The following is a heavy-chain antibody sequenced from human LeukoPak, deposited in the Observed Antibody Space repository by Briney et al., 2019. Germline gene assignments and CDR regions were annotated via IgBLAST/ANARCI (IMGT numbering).Heavy chain of an antibody. J-gene: IGHJ6*02. CDR3: ARTNSFGMDV. CDR1: GFTFSSYG. CDR2: IWYDGSNK. D-gene: IGHD5-18*01. V-gene: IGHV3-33*01. Sequence: PGRSLRLSCAASGFTFSSYGMHWVRQAPGKGLEWVAVIWYDGSNKYYADSVKGRFTIPRDNSKNTVYLQMDSLRTEDTAVYYCARTNSFGMDVWGQGTTVTVSS.